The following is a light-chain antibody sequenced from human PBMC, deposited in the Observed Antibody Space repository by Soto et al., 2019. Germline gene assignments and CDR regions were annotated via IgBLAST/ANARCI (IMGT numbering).Light chain of an antibody. V-gene: IGLV2-14*01. J-gene: IGLJ2*01. CDR2: EVS. Sequence: QSALTQPASVSGSPGQSITISCTGTSSDVGGYNSVSWYQQHPDKAPKLMIYEVSNRPSGVSNRFSGSKSGNTASLTISGLQAEDEADYYCQRYNNWPLTFGGGTKVTVL. CDR3: QRYNNWPLT. CDR1: SSDVGGYNS.